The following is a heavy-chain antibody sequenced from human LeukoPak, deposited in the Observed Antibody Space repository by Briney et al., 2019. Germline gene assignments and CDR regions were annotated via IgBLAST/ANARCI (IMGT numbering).Heavy chain of an antibody. D-gene: IGHD6-6*01. CDR2: INWNSGNI. V-gene: IGHV3-9*01. J-gene: IGHJ4*02. CDR3: AKDRGYSTSSIDY. Sequence: GGSLRLSCATSGFTFDDYAMHWVRHAPGKGLEWVSGINWNSGNIGYADSVKGRFTISRDNAKNSLYLQMNSLRAEDTALYYCAKDRGYSTSSIDYWGQGTLVTVSS. CDR1: GFTFDDYA.